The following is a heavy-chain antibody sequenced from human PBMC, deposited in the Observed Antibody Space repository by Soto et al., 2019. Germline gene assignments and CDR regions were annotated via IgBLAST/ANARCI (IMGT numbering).Heavy chain of an antibody. CDR2: IYYSGRT. CDR3: ARVVLACSGGSCYSYYFDY. V-gene: IGHV4-30-4*01. CDR1: GGSISSGDYY. D-gene: IGHD2-15*01. J-gene: IGHJ4*02. Sequence: QVQLQESGPGLVKPSQTLSLTCTVSGGSISSGDYYWSWIRQPPGKGLEWIGYIYYSGRTYYNPSLNHRSTISVDTSKNPFSLKLSSVTAADTAVYYCARVVLACSGGSCYSYYFDYWGQGTLVTVSS.